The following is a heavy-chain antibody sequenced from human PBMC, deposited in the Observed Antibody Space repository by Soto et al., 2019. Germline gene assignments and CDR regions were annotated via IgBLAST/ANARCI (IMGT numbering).Heavy chain of an antibody. J-gene: IGHJ5*02. CDR1: GFTFSSYA. Sequence: QVQLVESGGGVVQPGRSLRLSCAASGFTFSSYAMHWVRQAPGKGLEWVAVISYDGSNKYYADSVKGRFTISRDNSKNTLYLQMNSLRAEDTAVYYYARKRIAAVAELNWFDPWGQGTLVTVSS. CDR2: ISYDGSNK. CDR3: ARKRIAAVAELNWFDP. V-gene: IGHV3-30-3*01. D-gene: IGHD6-19*01.